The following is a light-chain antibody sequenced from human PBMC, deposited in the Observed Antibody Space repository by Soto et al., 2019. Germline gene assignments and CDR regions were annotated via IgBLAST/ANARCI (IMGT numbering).Light chain of an antibody. V-gene: IGKV3-20*01. CDR3: QQNGGSPFT. CDR1: QSVSSGY. CDR2: GAS. J-gene: IGKJ2*01. Sequence: EIVLTQSPGTLSLSPGERATLSCRASQSVSSGYLAWYQQKPGQAPRLLIYGASNRANGIPGRFSGSGSGTDFTLPISRLEHEDFAVYYCQQNGGSPFTFGQGTNLETK.